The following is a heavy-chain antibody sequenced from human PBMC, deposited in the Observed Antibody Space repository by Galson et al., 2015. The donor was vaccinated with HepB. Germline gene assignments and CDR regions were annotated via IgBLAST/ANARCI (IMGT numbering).Heavy chain of an antibody. CDR1: GFTFSRYG. J-gene: IGHJ6*02. CDR2: ISYDGSNK. D-gene: IGHD3-22*01. V-gene: IGHV3-30*18. CDR3: AKLGGGYYYDSSGYSGGMDV. Sequence: SLRLSCAASGFTFSRYGMHWVRQAPGKGLEWVAVISYDGSNKYYADSVKGRFTISRDNSKNTLYLQMNSLRAEDTAVYYCAKLGGGYYYDSSGYSGGMDVWGQGTTVTVSS.